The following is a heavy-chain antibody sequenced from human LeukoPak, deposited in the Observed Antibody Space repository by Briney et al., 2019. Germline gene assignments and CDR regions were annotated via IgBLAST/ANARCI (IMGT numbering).Heavy chain of an antibody. D-gene: IGHD2-2*02. Sequence: SETLSLTCAVYGGSFSGYYWSWIRQPPGKGLEWIGEINHSGSTNYNPSLKSRVTISVDTSKNQLSLKLSSVTAADTAVYYCARARPSRGRPYCSSTSCYTDYWGQGTLVTVSS. CDR3: ARARPSRGRPYCSSTSCYTDY. J-gene: IGHJ4*02. CDR2: INHSGST. V-gene: IGHV4-34*01. CDR1: GGSFSGYY.